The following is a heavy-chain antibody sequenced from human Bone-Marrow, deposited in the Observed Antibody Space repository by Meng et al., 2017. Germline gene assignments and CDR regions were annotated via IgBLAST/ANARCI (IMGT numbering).Heavy chain of an antibody. D-gene: IGHD2-15*01. CDR3: ARVGACSGGSCYFRLFDY. V-gene: IGHV4-30-4*01. J-gene: IGHJ4*02. Sequence: QVQLQESGPGLVKPSQTLSLTCTVSGGSISSADYYWSWIRQPSGKGLEWIGYIYYSGSTYYNPSLKSRVTISVDTSKNQFSLKMSSVTAADTAVYYCARVGACSGGSCYFRLFDYWGQGTLVTVSS. CDR1: GGSISSADYY. CDR2: IYYSGST.